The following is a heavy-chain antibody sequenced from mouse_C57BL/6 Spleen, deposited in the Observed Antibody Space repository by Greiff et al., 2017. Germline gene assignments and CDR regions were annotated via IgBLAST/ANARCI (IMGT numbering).Heavy chain of an antibody. D-gene: IGHD1-1*01. J-gene: IGHJ2*01. CDR2: IHPNSGST. CDR1: GYTFTSYW. Sequence: VQLQQPGAELVKPGASVKLSCKASGYTFTSYWMHWVKQRPGQGLEWIGMIHPNSGSTNYNEKFKSKATLTVDKSSSTAYMQLSSLTSEDSAVYYCARHYGSGVFDYWGQGTTLTVSS. V-gene: IGHV1-64*01. CDR3: ARHYGSGVFDY.